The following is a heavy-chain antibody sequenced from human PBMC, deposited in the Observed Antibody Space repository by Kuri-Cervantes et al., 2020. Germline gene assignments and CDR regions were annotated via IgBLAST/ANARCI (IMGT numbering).Heavy chain of an antibody. J-gene: IGHJ5*02. CDR2: ISYDGSNK. D-gene: IGHD1-1*01. CDR3: ARGRGVAGTTWYNWFDP. CDR1: GFTFSSYG. V-gene: IGHV3-30*03. Sequence: LSLTCAASGFTFSSYGMHWVRQAPGKGLEWVAVISYDGSNKYYADSVKGRFTISRDNSKNTLYLQMNSLRAEDTAVYYCARGRGVAGTTWYNWFDPWGQGTLVTVSS.